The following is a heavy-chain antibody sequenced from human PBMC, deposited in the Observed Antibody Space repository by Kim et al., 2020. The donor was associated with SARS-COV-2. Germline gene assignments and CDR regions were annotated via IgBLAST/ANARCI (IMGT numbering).Heavy chain of an antibody. Sequence: GGSLRLSCAASGFTFSDYWMSWVRQAPGKGLEWVANIKQDGSEKYYVDSVKGRFTISRDNAKNSLYLQMNSLRAEDTAVYYCERGGYSSSDKLGFWGQGILVTVSS. J-gene: IGHJ4*02. D-gene: IGHD6-13*01. CDR2: IKQDGSEK. V-gene: IGHV3-7*03. CDR1: GFTFSDYW. CDR3: ERGGYSSSDKLGF.